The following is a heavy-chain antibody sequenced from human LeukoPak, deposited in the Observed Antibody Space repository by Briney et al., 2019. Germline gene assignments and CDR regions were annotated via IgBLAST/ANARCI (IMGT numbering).Heavy chain of an antibody. CDR2: ISSTSSYI. CDR1: GFTFSSYR. V-gene: IGHV3-21*01. D-gene: IGHD5-18*01. Sequence: GGSLRLSCAASGFTFSSYRMNWVRQAPGKGLEWVSSISSTSSYIYYADSVKGRFTISRDNAKYSLFLQINSLRAEDTAVYYCARDEYSYGYYYYYMDVWGKGTTVTVSS. J-gene: IGHJ6*03. CDR3: ARDEYSYGYYYYYMDV.